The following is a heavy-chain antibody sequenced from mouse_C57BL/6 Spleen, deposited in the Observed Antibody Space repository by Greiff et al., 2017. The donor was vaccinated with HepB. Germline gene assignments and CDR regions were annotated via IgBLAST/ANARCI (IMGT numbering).Heavy chain of an antibody. V-gene: IGHV1-55*01. J-gene: IGHJ3*01. CDR2: IYPGSGST. CDR1: GYTFTSYW. CDR3: ARGPSTMVTTGFAY. Sequence: QVQLQQPGAELVKPGASVKMSCKASGYTFTSYWITWVKQRPGQGLEWIGDIYPGSGSTNYNEKFKSKATLTVDTSSSTAYLQLSSLTSEYSAVYYCARGPSTMVTTGFAYWGQGTLVTVSA. D-gene: IGHD2-2*01.